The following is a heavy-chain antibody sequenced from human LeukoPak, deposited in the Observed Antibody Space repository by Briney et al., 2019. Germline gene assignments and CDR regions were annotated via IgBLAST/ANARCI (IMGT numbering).Heavy chain of an antibody. Sequence: GGSLRLSCAASGFTLSSYSMNWVRQAPGKGLEWVSYISSSSTIYYADSVKGRFTISRDNAKNSLCLQMNSLRAEDTAVYYCARERDGDYVGYWGQGTLVTVSS. V-gene: IGHV3-48*01. J-gene: IGHJ4*02. D-gene: IGHD4-17*01. CDR1: GFTLSSYS. CDR2: ISSSSTI. CDR3: ARERDGDYVGY.